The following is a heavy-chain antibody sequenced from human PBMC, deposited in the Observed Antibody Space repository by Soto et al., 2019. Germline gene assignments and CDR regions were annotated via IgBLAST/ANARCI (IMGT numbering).Heavy chain of an antibody. CDR1: GYTFTSYG. D-gene: IGHD2-15*01. CDR3: ARGIVVVVAATIGPDYYYYMDV. V-gene: IGHV1-18*01. J-gene: IGHJ6*03. CDR2: ISAYNGNT. Sequence: GASVKVSCKASGYTFTSYGISWVRQAPGQGLEWMGWISAYNGNTNYAQKLQGRVTMTTDTSTSTAYMELRSLRSDDTAVYYCARGIVVVVAATIGPDYYYYMDVWGKGTTVTVSS.